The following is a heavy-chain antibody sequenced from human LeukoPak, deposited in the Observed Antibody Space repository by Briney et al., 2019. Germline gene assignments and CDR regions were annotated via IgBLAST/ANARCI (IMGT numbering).Heavy chain of an antibody. CDR2: IYPGDSDT. CDR3: ARQSRITIFGVDYYYMDV. V-gene: IGHV5-51*01. J-gene: IGHJ6*03. Sequence: GESLKISCKGSGYSFTSYWIGWVRQMPGKGLEWMGIIYPGDSDTRYSPSFQGQVTISADKSISTAYLQWSSLKASDTAMYYCARQSRITIFGVDYYYMDVWGKGTTVTVSS. D-gene: IGHD3-3*01. CDR1: GYSFTSYW.